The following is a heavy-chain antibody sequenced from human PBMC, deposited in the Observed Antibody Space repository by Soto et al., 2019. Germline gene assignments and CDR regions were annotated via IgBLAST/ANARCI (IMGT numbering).Heavy chain of an antibody. Sequence: QITLKESGPTLVKPTQTLPLTCTFSGFSLSSTRMAVGWIRQPPGKALEWLAFIYWDDDKRYSPFLKSRLTITKFTSKNQEVLTMSNMDPVDTARYYCAHIVVAGVGDYVDYWGQGTLVTVSS. CDR2: IYWDDDK. V-gene: IGHV2-5*02. CDR1: GFSLSSTRMA. J-gene: IGHJ4*02. D-gene: IGHD6-19*01. CDR3: AHIVVAGVGDYVDY.